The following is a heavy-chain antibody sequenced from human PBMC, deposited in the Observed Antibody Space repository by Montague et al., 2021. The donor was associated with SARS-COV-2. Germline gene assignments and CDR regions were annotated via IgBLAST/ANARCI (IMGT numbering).Heavy chain of an antibody. CDR3: ARERGRGVDYFDP. V-gene: IGHV4-34*01. CDR2: INHGGTA. D-gene: IGHD4-11*01. CDR1: GGSFSGYF. Sequence: SETLSLTCAVYGGSFSGYFWSWIRQTPGRGLDWIGEINHGGTADYNPSLKSRVTLSVDTSKAQFSLILTSVTAADTAVYYCARERGRGVDYFDPWGQGTLVTVSS. J-gene: IGHJ5*02.